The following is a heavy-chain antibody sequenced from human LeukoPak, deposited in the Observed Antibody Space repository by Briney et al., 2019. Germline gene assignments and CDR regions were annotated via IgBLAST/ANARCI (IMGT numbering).Heavy chain of an antibody. CDR3: ARTISSSWYPYYYYYMDV. CDR2: IYTSGST. V-gene: IGHV4-61*02. CDR1: GGSISSGSYY. J-gene: IGHJ6*03. Sequence: SETLSLTCTVSGGSISSGSYYWSWIRQPAGKGLEWIGRIYTSGSTNYNPSLKSRVTISVDTSKNQFSLKLSSVTAADTAVYYCARTISSSWYPYYYYYMDVWGKGTTVTISS. D-gene: IGHD6-13*01.